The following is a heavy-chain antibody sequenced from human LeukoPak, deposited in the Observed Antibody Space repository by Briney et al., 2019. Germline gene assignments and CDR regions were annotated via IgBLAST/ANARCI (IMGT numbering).Heavy chain of an antibody. V-gene: IGHV3-66*01. Sequence: GGSLRLSCAASGFTVSSNYMSWVRQAPGKGLECVSIIYSGGSTYYADSVKGRFTISRDNSKNTLYLQMSSLRAEDTAVYYCVKDWSGTYSFDYWGQGTLVTVSS. CDR3: VKDWSGTYSFDY. J-gene: IGHJ4*02. CDR1: GFTVSSNY. D-gene: IGHD1-26*01. CDR2: IYSGGST.